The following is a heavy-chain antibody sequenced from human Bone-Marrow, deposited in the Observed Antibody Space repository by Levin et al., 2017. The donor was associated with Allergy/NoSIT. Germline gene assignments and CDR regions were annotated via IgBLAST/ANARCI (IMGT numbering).Heavy chain of an antibody. D-gene: IGHD1-1*01. V-gene: IGHV3-53*01. J-gene: IGHJ4*01. CDR3: ATSYVGATGYFDY. Sequence: GGSLRLSCVVSELNVTRNYMNWVRQAPGKGLEWVSVIYGGGSTYYADSVRGRFTVSRDTSKNRLYLEMNSLRAEDTAVYCCATSYVGATGYFDYWGHGTLVTVSS. CDR1: ELNVTRNY. CDR2: IYGGGST.